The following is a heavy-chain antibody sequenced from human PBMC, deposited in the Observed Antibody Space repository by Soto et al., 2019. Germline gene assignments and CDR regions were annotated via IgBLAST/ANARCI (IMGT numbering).Heavy chain of an antibody. V-gene: IGHV4-59*01. Sequence: SETLSLTCTVSGGSISSYYWGWIRQPPGKGLEWIGYIYYSGSTNYNPSPKSRVTISVDTSKNQFSLKLSSVTAADTAVYFCARDNGVGASTYYFDYWGQGTLVTVSS. D-gene: IGHD1-26*01. CDR2: IYYSGST. J-gene: IGHJ4*02. CDR3: ARDNGVGASTYYFDY. CDR1: GGSISSYY.